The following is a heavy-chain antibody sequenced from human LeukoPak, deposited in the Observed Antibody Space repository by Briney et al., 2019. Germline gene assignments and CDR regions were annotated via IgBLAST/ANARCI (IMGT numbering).Heavy chain of an antibody. D-gene: IGHD5-18*01. CDR2: ISSSGSTI. V-gene: IGHV3-48*02. Sequence: GGSLRLSCAASGFTFSSYNMNWVRQAPGKGLEWVSDISSSGSTIYFADSVEGRFTISRDNAKNSLYLQMNSLRDEDTAVYYCARQGDTAMVEVCSYWGQGTLVTVSS. CDR1: GFTFSSYN. CDR3: ARQGDTAMVEVCSY. J-gene: IGHJ4*02.